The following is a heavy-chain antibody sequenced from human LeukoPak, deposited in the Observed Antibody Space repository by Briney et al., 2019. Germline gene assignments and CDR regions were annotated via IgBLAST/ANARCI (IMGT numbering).Heavy chain of an antibody. CDR2: FDPEDGET. J-gene: IGHJ3*02. V-gene: IGHV1-24*01. Sequence: GASVKVSCKVSGYTLTELSMHWVRQAPGKGLEWMGGFDPEDGETIYAQKFQGRVTMTEDTSTDTAYMELSSLRAEDTAVYYCAKGRFTVTTYDAFDIWGQGTMVTVSS. CDR3: AKGRFTVTTYDAFDI. CDR1: GYTLTELS. D-gene: IGHD4-17*01.